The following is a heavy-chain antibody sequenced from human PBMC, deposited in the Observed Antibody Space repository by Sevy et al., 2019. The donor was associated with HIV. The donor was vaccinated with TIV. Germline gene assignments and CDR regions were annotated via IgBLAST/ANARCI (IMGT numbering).Heavy chain of an antibody. D-gene: IGHD3-9*01. CDR2: INPNSGGT. J-gene: IGHJ6*02. CDR3: ARLDRLRYVDWLLGDYDGIDV. CDR1: GYTFTGYY. V-gene: IGHV1-2*02. Sequence: ASVKVSCKASGYTFTGYYMHWVRQAPGQGLEWMGWINPNSGGTNYAQKFQGRVTMTRDTSISTAYMELSRLRSDDTAVDYWARLDRLRYVDWLLGDYDGIDVWGQGTTGTVSS.